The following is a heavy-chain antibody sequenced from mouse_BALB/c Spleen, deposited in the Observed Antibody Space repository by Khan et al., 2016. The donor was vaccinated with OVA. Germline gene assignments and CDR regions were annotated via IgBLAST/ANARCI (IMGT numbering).Heavy chain of an antibody. V-gene: IGHV5-4*02. CDR3: ARAGYGGFAY. D-gene: IGHD1-1*02. J-gene: IGHJ3*01. Sequence: EVELVESGGGLVKPGGSLKLSCAASGFTFSDYYMYWVRQTPEKRLEWVATISDGGSYTYYPDSVKGRFTISRDNAKNNLYQQMSSLKSEDTAMDYCARAGYGGFAYWGQGTLVTVSA. CDR1: GFTFSDYY. CDR2: ISDGGSYT.